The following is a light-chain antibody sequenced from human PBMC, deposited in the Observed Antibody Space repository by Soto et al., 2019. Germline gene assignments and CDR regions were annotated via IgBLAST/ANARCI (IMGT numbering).Light chain of an antibody. V-gene: IGLV1-44*01. Sequence: QSVLTQPPSASATPGQRVTISCSGSSSNIGTNTVKWYQHLPGTAPKLLIYSNNQRPSGVPDRFSGSKSGNTASLTISGLQDEDEGDYQCGSNLGLNTYVFGTGTKLTVL. CDR3: GSNLGLNTYV. CDR1: SSNIGTNT. J-gene: IGLJ1*01. CDR2: SNN.